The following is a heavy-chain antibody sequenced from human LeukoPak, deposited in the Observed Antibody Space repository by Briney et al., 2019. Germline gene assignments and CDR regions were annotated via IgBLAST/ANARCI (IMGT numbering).Heavy chain of an antibody. CDR3: ARGGSARRPKLYYGMDV. V-gene: IGHV3-7*01. J-gene: IGHJ6*02. CDR1: GLTFSSYW. CDR2: IKQDGSEK. D-gene: IGHD1-7*01. Sequence: GGSLRLSCAASGLTFSSYWMSWVRQAPGKGLEWVANIKQDGSEKYYVDSVKGRFTISRDNSKNTLYMQMNSLRAEDTAVYYCARGGSARRPKLYYGMDVWGQGTTVTVSS.